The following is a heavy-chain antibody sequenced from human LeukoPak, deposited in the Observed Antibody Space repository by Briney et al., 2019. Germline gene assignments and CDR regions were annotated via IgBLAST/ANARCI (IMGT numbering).Heavy chain of an antibody. CDR3: SRSQFDY. J-gene: IGHJ4*02. Sequence: GGSLRLSCEPSGFPFSSYWMLWVRQAPGKGLVWVSRISGDGTIKTYADFVRGRFTISKDNTKNILYLQMNSLKVEDTATYFCSRSQFDYWGQGVLVTVSP. V-gene: IGHV3-74*03. CDR2: ISGDGTIK. CDR1: GFPFSSYW.